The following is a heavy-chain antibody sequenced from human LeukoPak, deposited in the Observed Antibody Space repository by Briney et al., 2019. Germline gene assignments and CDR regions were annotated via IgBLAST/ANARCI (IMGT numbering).Heavy chain of an antibody. CDR2: INAGNGNT. D-gene: IGHD3-10*01. V-gene: IGHV1-3*01. CDR1: GYTFTSYA. J-gene: IGHJ4*02. CDR3: ATLDTGTMVRGVPHYYFDY. Sequence: ASVKVSCKASGYTFTSYAMHWVRQAPGQRLEWMGWINAGNGNTKYSQKFQGRVTITRDTSASTAYMELSSLRSEDTAVYYCATLDTGTMVRGVPHYYFDYWGQGTLVTVSS.